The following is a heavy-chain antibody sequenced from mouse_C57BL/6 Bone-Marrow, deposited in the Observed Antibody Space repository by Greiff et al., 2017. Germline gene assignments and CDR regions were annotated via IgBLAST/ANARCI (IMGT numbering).Heavy chain of an antibody. CDR1: GFTFTDYY. V-gene: IGHV7-3*01. CDR2: IRNKANGYTT. J-gene: IGHJ2*01. D-gene: IGHD3-3*01. Sequence: EVMLVESGGGLVQPGGSLSLSCAASGFTFTDYYMSWVRQPPGKALEWLGFIRNKANGYTTEYSASVKGRFTISRENSQSILYLHMNALRAEDSATYYCARWDYYIDYWGQGTTLTVSS. CDR3: ARWDYYIDY.